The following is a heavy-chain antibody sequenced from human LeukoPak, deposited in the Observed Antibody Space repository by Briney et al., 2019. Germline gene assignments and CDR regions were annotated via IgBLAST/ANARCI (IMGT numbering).Heavy chain of an antibody. J-gene: IGHJ3*02. Sequence: ASVKVSCKASGYTFTSYAIHWVRQAPGQGLEWMGWINLSNGGTNYAQKLQGRGTMTTDTSTSTAYMELRSLRSDDTAVYYCARDPGGIQVVVDAFDIWGQGTMVTVSS. CDR1: GYTFTSYA. CDR2: INLSNGGT. CDR3: ARDPGGIQVVVDAFDI. D-gene: IGHD2-15*01. V-gene: IGHV1-18*01.